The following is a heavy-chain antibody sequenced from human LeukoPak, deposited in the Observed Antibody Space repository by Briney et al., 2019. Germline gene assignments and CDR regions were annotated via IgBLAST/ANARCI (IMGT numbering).Heavy chain of an antibody. V-gene: IGHV3-30-3*01. Sequence: PGGSLRLSCAASGFTFSSYAMHWVRQAPGKGLEWVAVISYDGSNKYYADSVKGRFTISRDNPKNTLYLQMNSLRAEDTAVYYCARAEMATIRGGSFDYWGQGTLVTVSS. J-gene: IGHJ4*02. CDR2: ISYDGSNK. CDR3: ARAEMATIRGGSFDY. D-gene: IGHD5-24*01. CDR1: GFTFSSYA.